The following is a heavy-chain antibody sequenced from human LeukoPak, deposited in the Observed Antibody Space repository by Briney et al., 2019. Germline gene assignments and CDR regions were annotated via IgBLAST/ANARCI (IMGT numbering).Heavy chain of an antibody. J-gene: IGHJ4*02. CDR1: GGSFSGYY. CDR2: INHSGST. CDR3: ARAGGVY. Sequence: SETLSLTCAVYGGSFSGYYWSWIRQPPGKGLEWIGEINHSGSTNYNPSLESRVTISIDTSKNQFSLKLSSVTAADTAVYYCARAGGVYWGQGTLVTVSS. D-gene: IGHD3-16*01. V-gene: IGHV4-34*01.